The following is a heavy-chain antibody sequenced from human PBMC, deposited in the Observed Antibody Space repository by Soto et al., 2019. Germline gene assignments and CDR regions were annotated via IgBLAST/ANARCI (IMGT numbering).Heavy chain of an antibody. CDR2: ISSSSSYI. Sequence: EVQLVESGGGLVKPGGSLRLSCAASGFTFSSYSMNWVRQAPGKGLEWVSSISSSSSYIYYADSVKGRFTISRDNAKNSLYQQMNSLRAEDTAVYYCAAASYSRSWYPYYYYCMDVWGQGTTVTVSS. CDR3: AAASYSRSWYPYYYYCMDV. V-gene: IGHV3-21*01. D-gene: IGHD6-13*01. J-gene: IGHJ6*02. CDR1: GFTFSSYS.